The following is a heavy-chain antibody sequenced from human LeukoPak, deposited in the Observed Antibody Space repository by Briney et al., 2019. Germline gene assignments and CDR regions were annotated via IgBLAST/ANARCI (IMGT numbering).Heavy chain of an antibody. CDR2: IIPIFGKE. CDR1: GGTFSSYA. Sequence: GASVKVSCKASGGTFSSYAISWVRQAPGQGLEWMGGIIPIFGKENYAQKFQGRVTITADESTSTAYMELSSLRSEDTAVYYCAMKAVPRPRLYDAFDFWGQGTVVTVSS. V-gene: IGHV1-69*01. J-gene: IGHJ3*01. D-gene: IGHD2-2*02. CDR3: AMKAVPRPRLYDAFDF.